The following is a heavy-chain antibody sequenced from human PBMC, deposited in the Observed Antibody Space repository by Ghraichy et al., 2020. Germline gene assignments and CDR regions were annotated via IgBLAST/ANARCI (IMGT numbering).Heavy chain of an antibody. CDR2: IYHSGNT. D-gene: IGHD4-23*01. CDR1: GYSISSGYY. J-gene: IGHJ4*02. Sequence: SQTLSLTCAVSGYSISSGYYWGWIRQPPGKGLEWIGSIYHSGNTYYNPSLKSRITISVDTSKNQFSPKLSSVTAADTAVYYCARHASYTYDYGGKGNYFDYWGQGTLVTVSS. CDR3: ARHASYTYDYGGKGNYFDY. V-gene: IGHV4-38-2*01.